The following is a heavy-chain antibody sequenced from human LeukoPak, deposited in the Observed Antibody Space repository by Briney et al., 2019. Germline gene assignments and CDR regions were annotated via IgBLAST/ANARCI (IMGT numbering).Heavy chain of an antibody. V-gene: IGHV1-8*02. CDR1: GYTFTSYD. D-gene: IGHD2-2*01. CDR3: ARGIVVALYYYYMDV. J-gene: IGHJ6*03. Sequence: ASVKVSCKASGYTFTSYDINWVRQATGQGLEWMGWMNPNSGNTGYAQKFQGRVTMTRDTSISTAYMELSRLRSDDTAVYYCARGIVVALYYYYMDVWGKGTTVTVSS. CDR2: MNPNSGNT.